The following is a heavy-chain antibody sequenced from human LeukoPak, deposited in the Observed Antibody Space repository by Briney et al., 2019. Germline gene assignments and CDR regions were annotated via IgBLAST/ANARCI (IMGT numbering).Heavy chain of an antibody. CDR3: ARQSPDSSGYYDY. J-gene: IGHJ4*02. V-gene: IGHV4-39*01. Sequence: SETLSLTCTVSGGSISSSSYYWGWIRQPPGKGLEWIGSIYYSGSTYYNPSLKSRVTISVDTSKNQFSLKLSSVTAADTAVYYCARQSPDSSGYYDYWGQGTLVTVSS. CDR2: IYYSGST. D-gene: IGHD3-22*01. CDR1: GGSISSSSYY.